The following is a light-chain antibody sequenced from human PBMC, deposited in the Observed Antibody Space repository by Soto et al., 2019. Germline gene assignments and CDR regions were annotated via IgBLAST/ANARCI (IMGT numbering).Light chain of an antibody. J-gene: IGLJ3*02. CDR2: ETS. CDR1: TGPVTSGHY. V-gene: IGLV7-46*01. Sequence: QTVVTQEPSLTVSPGGTVTLTCGSSTGPVTSGHYTYWFQQKPGQAPRTLLYETSSKHSWTPARFSGSLLGGKAALTLSGAQPEDEAAYYCLVCCSDARVFGGGTKLTVL. CDR3: LVCCSDARV.